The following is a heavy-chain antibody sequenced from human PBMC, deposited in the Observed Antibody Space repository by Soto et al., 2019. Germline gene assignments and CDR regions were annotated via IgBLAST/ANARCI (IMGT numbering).Heavy chain of an antibody. CDR3: ARSPLGYDYVRQTWREVGDSFDI. J-gene: IGHJ3*02. D-gene: IGHD3-16*01. CDR2: LIHGGST. Sequence: LTCAIYGASLGGFHWTWLRQAPGKGLEWIGELIHGGSTNYNPSLKSRVSFSLDTSKNQFSLHLMSVTAADTAVYYCARSPLGYDYVRQTWREVGDSFDIWGRGTMVTVSS. CDR1: GASLGGFH. V-gene: IGHV4-34*12.